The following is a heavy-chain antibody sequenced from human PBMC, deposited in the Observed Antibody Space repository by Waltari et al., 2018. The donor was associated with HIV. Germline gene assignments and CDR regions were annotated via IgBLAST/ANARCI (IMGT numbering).Heavy chain of an antibody. Sequence: EEQLVEAGGGGVIKPGESLRLSCVGSGFTFSQYAMNWVRQGPGKGLEWISYISSESTNIQYADSVKGRFTVSRDNAKESLYLQMNSLRDGDTAVYYCARDTLNFYFGLDVWGQGTTVTVSS. CDR2: ISSESTNI. J-gene: IGHJ6*02. CDR1: GFTFSQYA. V-gene: IGHV3-48*02. CDR3: ARDTLNFYFGLDV. D-gene: IGHD3-9*01.